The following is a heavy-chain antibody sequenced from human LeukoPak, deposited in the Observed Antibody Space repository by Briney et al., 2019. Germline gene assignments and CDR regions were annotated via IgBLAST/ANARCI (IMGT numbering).Heavy chain of an antibody. Sequence: PSETLSLTCAVSGGSISSGGYSWSWIRQPPGKGLEWIGYIYHSGSTYYNPSLKSRVTISVDTSKNQFSLKLSSVTAADTAVYYCARVINCSGGSCYGYYFDYWGQGTLVTVSS. CDR3: ARVINCSGGSCYGYYFDY. CDR1: GGSISSGGYS. V-gene: IGHV4-30-2*01. CDR2: IYHSGST. J-gene: IGHJ4*02. D-gene: IGHD2-15*01.